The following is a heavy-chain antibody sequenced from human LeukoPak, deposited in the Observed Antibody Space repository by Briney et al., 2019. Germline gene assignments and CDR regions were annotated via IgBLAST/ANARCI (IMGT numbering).Heavy chain of an antibody. CDR3: ARFKGGTGFDY. V-gene: IGHV4-39*01. J-gene: IGHJ4*02. Sequence: SETLSLTCAASGGSITTTDFDWAWIRQPPGQGFEWIATISSSGKAYYYPSLMSRVTISVDTSKNQFSLDVTSVTAADTGLFYCARFKGGTGFDYWGRGIPV. CDR2: ISSSGKA. CDR1: GGSITTTDFD. D-gene: IGHD1-26*01.